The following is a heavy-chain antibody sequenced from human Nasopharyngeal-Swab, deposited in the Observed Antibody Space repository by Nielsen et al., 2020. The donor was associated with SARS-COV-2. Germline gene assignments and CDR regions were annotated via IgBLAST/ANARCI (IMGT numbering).Heavy chain of an antibody. Sequence: GGSLRLSCAASGFTFSSYEMNWVRQAPGKGLEWLSYISSSGTTIYYADSVKGRFTIYRDNAKNSLYLQMNSLRAEDTAVYYCATPVGDEGWGLYYYGMDVWGQGTTVTVSS. CDR1: GFTFSSYE. J-gene: IGHJ6*02. CDR3: ATPVGDEGWGLYYYGMDV. V-gene: IGHV3-48*03. CDR2: ISSSGTTI. D-gene: IGHD1-26*01.